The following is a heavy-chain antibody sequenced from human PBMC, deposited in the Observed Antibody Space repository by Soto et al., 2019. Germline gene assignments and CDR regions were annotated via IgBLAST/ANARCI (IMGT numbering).Heavy chain of an antibody. CDR2: ISSDGSNK. V-gene: IGHV3-30*18. Sequence: PGGSLRLSCAASGFSFSTYAIHWVRQAPGKGLEWVAVISSDGSNKYYADSVKGRFTISRDNSKNTLYLQMNSLRAEDTAVFYCAKDQLVTGLHYFDYWGQGALVTVSS. CDR3: AKDQLVTGLHYFDY. J-gene: IGHJ4*02. D-gene: IGHD2-21*02. CDR1: GFSFSTYA.